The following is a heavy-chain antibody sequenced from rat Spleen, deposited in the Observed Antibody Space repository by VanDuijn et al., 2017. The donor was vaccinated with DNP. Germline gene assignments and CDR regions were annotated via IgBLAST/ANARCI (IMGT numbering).Heavy chain of an antibody. CDR1: GYSITTNY. Sequence: EVQLQESGPGLVKPSQSLSLTCSVTGYSITTNYWGWIRKFPGNKMEWMGYISYSGGTRYNPSLKSRISITRDTSKNQFFLQLNSVTIEDTATYYCARWTYGFDYWGQGVMVTVSS. J-gene: IGHJ2*01. V-gene: IGHV3-1*01. CDR2: ISYSGGT. CDR3: ARWTYGFDY. D-gene: IGHD1-11*01.